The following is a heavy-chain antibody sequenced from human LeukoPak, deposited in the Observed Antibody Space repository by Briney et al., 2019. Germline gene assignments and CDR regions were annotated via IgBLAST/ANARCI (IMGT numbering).Heavy chain of an antibody. CDR1: GGSISSYY. J-gene: IGHJ5*02. D-gene: IGHD4-17*01. Sequence: SETLSLTCTVSGGSISSYYWSWIRQPPGKGLEWIGYIYYSGSTNYNPSLKSRVTIPVDTSKNQFSLKLSSVTAADTAVYYCARGGPLTVTTFDPWGQGTLVTVSS. CDR2: IYYSGST. CDR3: ARGGPLTVTTFDP. V-gene: IGHV4-59*01.